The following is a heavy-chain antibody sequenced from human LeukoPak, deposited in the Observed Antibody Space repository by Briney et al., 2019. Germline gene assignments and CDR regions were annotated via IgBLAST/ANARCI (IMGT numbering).Heavy chain of an antibody. CDR2: FDPEDGET. D-gene: IGHD7-27*01. J-gene: IGHJ4*02. Sequence: GASVKVSCKASGGTFSSYAISWVRQAPGKGLEWMGGFDPEDGETIYAQEFQGRVTMTEDTSTDTAYMELSSLRSEDTAVYYCATSRVVWGNFDYWGQGTLVTVSS. CDR1: GGTFSSYA. CDR3: ATSRVVWGNFDY. V-gene: IGHV1-24*01.